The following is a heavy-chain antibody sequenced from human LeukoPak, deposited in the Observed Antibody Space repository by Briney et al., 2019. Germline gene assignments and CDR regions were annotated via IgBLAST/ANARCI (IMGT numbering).Heavy chain of an antibody. J-gene: IGHJ4*02. D-gene: IGHD5-24*01. CDR3: SRRTADGYNLDH. CDR1: GYTFTGYF. CDR2: INPNSGGT. Sequence: ASVKVSFKASGYTFTGYFMHWVRQAPGQGLEWMGLINPNSGGTNYVQKLQDRVNMTRDTSISTAYMELSRLRSDDTAVYYCSRRTADGYNLDHWGQGTLVTVSS. V-gene: IGHV1-2*02.